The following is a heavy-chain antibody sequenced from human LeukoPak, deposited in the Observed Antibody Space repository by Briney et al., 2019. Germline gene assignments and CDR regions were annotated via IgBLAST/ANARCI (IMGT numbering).Heavy chain of an antibody. Sequence: SETLSLTCTVSGGSISSYYWSWLRQPPGKGLEWIGYIYYSGSTNYNPSLKSRVTISVDTSKNQFSLKLSSVTAADTAVYYCASHYYDSSGLVDYWSQGTLVTVSS. J-gene: IGHJ4*02. CDR3: ASHYYDSSGLVDY. CDR2: IYYSGST. D-gene: IGHD3-22*01. V-gene: IGHV4-59*01. CDR1: GGSISSYY.